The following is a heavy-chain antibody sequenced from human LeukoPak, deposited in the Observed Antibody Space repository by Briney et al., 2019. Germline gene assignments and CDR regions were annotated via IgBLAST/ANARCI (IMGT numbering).Heavy chain of an antibody. CDR2: MSTSSTYI. J-gene: IGHJ4*02. CDR3: VRDFAFGFCNTTTCRYPFDS. CDR1: GFNFRGYN. V-gene: IGHV3-21*06. D-gene: IGHD3-16*01. Sequence: PGGSLRLYCAASGFNFRGYNMNWVRQAPGKGLEWVSSMSTSSTYIYYADSIKGRFTISRDDARSLLYLKMDSLRAEDTAVYYCVRDFAFGFCNTTTCRYPFDSWGQGTLVTVSS.